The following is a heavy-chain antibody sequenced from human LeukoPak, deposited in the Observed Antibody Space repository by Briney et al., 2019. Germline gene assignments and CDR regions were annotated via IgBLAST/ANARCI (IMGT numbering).Heavy chain of an antibody. J-gene: IGHJ6*02. V-gene: IGHV3-30*18. CDR1: GFTFSSYG. CDR2: ISYDGSNK. D-gene: IGHD3-10*01. Sequence: GGSLRLSCAASGFTFSSYGMHWVRQAPGKGLEWVAVISYDGSNKYYADSVKGRFTISRDNSKNTLYLQMNSLRAEDTAVYYCAKDGDYRALSDYYGMDVWGQGTTVTVSS. CDR3: AKDGDYRALSDYYGMDV.